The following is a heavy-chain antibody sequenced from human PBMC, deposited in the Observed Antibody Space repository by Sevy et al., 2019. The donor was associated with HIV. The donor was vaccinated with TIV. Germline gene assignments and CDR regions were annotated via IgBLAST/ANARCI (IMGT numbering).Heavy chain of an antibody. J-gene: IGHJ4*02. CDR2: FDPEDGER. V-gene: IGHV1-24*01. CDR1: GYTLTEFS. CDR3: ATTKEYYDSSGYPFGS. Sequence: ASVKVSCKVPGYTLTEFSMHWVRQAPGKGLEWMGTFDPEDGERIYSQKFQVRFTMTEDTSTHTAYMELNSLGSEDTAVYYCATTKEYYDSSGYPFGSWGQGTLVTVSS. D-gene: IGHD3-22*01.